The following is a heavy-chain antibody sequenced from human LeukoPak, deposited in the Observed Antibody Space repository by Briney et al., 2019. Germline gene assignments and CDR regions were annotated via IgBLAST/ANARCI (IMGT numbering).Heavy chain of an antibody. J-gene: IGHJ4*02. CDR2: ISGSGGST. V-gene: IGHV3-23*01. D-gene: IGHD6-19*01. Sequence: GGSLRLSXAASGFTFSSYAMSWVRQAPGKGLEWVSAISGSGGSTYYADSVKGRFTISRDNSKNTLYLQMNSLRAEDTAVYYCAKGGWYGFLGYWGQGTLVTVSS. CDR1: GFTFSSYA. CDR3: AKGGWYGFLGY.